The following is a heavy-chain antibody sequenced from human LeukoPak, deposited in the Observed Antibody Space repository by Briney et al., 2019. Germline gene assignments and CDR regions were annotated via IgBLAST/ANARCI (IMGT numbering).Heavy chain of an antibody. J-gene: IGHJ4*02. V-gene: IGHV3-48*04. CDR1: GFTLSNYW. D-gene: IGHD6-19*01. CDR2: ISSSGSTI. Sequence: PGGSLRLSCAASGFTLSNYWMTWVRQAPGKGLEWVSYISSSGSTIYYADSVKGRFTISRDNAKNSLYLQMNSLRAEDTAVYYCARVKQWLVRDACFDYWGQGTLVTVSS. CDR3: ARVKQWLVRDACFDY.